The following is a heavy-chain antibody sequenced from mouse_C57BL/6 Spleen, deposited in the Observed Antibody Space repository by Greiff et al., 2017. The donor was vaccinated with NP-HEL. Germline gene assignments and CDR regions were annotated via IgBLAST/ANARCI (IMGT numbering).Heavy chain of an antibody. V-gene: IGHV1-55*01. CDR1: GYTFTSYW. D-gene: IGHD1-1*02. CDR3: ARRVGSYAMDY. J-gene: IGHJ4*01. Sequence: QVQLQQPGAELVKPGASVKMSCRASGYTFTSYWITWVKQRPGQGLEWIGDIYPGSGSTNYNEKFKSKATLTVDTSSSTAYMQLSSLTSEDSAVYYCARRVGSYAMDYWGQGTSVTVSS. CDR2: IYPGSGST.